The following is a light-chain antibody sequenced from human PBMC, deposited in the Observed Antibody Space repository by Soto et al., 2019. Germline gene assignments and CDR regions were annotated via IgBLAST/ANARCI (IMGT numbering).Light chain of an antibody. Sequence: QSALTQPPSVSGSPGQSVTISCTGTSSDVGSYNRVSWYQQPPGTAPKLMIYEVSNRPSGVPDRFSGSKSGNTASLTISGLQAEDEADYYCSLYTSSSPFDVVFGGGTKVTVL. CDR2: EVS. J-gene: IGLJ2*01. CDR1: SSDVGSYNR. V-gene: IGLV2-18*01. CDR3: SLYTSSSPFDVV.